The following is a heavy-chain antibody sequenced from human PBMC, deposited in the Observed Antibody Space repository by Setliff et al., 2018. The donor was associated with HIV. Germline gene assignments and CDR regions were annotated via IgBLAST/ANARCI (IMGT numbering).Heavy chain of an antibody. V-gene: IGHV1-69*13. Sequence: SVKVSCKASGDTFSSYAISWVRQAPGQGLEWMGGIIPIFGATNYAHKFQGRVTITADESTSTAYMELSSLRSEDTAVYYCASGPFYGGYHPGLYYFDYWGQGTLVTVSS. J-gene: IGHJ4*02. CDR2: IIPIFGAT. CDR3: ASGPFYGGYHPGLYYFDY. D-gene: IGHD6-25*01. CDR1: GDTFSSYA.